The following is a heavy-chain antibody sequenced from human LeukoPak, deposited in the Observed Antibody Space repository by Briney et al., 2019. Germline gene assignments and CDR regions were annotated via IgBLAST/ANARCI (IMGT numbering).Heavy chain of an antibody. CDR1: GFTFSSYS. CDR3: ARASYSSSWYLNY. D-gene: IGHD6-13*01. Sequence: GGSLRLSCAASGFTFSSYSMNWVRQAPGKGLEWVSSISSSSSYIYYADSVKGRFTISRDNAKNSLYLQMNSLRAEDTAVYYCARASYSSSWYLNYWGQGTLVTVSS. V-gene: IGHV3-21*01. J-gene: IGHJ4*02. CDR2: ISSSSSYI.